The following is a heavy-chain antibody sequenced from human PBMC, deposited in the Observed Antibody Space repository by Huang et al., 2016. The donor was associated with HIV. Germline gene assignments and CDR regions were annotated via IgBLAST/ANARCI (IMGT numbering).Heavy chain of an antibody. V-gene: IGHV3-23*01. D-gene: IGHD5-12*01. CDR3: AKDRGDGYSGYDYDY. CDR1: GFTFSNYA. J-gene: IGHJ4*02. Sequence: EVQLWESGGTLVQPGGSLRLSCGASGFTFSNYAMSWVRQAPGKWLEWVSFISVRSGTIYYADSVKGRFTISRDNVKKTVYLQMNSLRVEDAAVYYCAKDRGDGYSGYDYDYWGQGTLVTVSS. CDR2: ISVRSGTI.